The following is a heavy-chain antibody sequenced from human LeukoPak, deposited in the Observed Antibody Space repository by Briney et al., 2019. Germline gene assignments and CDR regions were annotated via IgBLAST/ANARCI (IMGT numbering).Heavy chain of an antibody. CDR3: AKDYLAGTFDY. CDR2: VSYDGSNK. Sequence: GGSLRLSCAASGFTFSSYGMHWVRQAPGKGLEWVAVVSYDGSNKYYADSVKGRFTISRDNSKNTLYLQMNSLRAEDTAVYYCAKDYLAGTFDYWGQGTLVTVSS. CDR1: GFTFSSYG. D-gene: IGHD6-13*01. V-gene: IGHV3-30*18. J-gene: IGHJ4*02.